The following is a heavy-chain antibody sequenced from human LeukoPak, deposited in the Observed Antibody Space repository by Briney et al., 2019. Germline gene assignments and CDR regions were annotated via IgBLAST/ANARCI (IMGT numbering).Heavy chain of an antibody. J-gene: IGHJ4*02. CDR1: GFTVSSNY. CDR2: IYSGGST. Sequence: PGGPLRLSCAASGFTVSSNYMSWVRQAPGKGLEWVSVIYSGGSTYYADSVKGRFTISRDNSKNTLYLQMNSLRAEDTAVYYCARGLLGRGYFDYWSQGTLVTVSS. CDR3: ARGLLGRGYFDY. V-gene: IGHV3-53*01. D-gene: IGHD7-27*01.